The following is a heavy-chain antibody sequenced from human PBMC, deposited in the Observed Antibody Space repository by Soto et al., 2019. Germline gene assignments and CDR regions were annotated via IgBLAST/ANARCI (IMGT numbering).Heavy chain of an antibody. J-gene: IGHJ4*02. D-gene: IGHD1-26*01. CDR2: IKQDGSEE. CDR3: ARGGRDSPYLVWDY. CDR1: GFTFSTNW. V-gene: IGHV3-7*01. Sequence: EVHLAESGGGLAQPGGSLRLSCAASGFTFSTNWMSWVRQAPGKGLEWVATIKQDGSEERYVDSVKGRFTISRDNAKNSLYLQMSSLRSEDTAVYYCARGGRDSPYLVWDYWGQGTLVTVSS.